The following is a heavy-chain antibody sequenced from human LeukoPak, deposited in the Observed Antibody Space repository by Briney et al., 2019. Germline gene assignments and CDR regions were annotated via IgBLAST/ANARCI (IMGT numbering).Heavy chain of an antibody. CDR3: ARDLRRYCSGGSCPHGDY. Sequence: ASVKVSCKASGYTFTSYGISWVRQAPGQGLEWMGWISAYNSNTNYAQKLQGRVTMTTDTSTSTAYMELRSLRSDDTAVYYCARDLRRYCSGGSCPHGDYWGQGTLVTVSS. V-gene: IGHV1-18*01. CDR1: GYTFTSYG. D-gene: IGHD2-15*01. J-gene: IGHJ4*02. CDR2: ISAYNSNT.